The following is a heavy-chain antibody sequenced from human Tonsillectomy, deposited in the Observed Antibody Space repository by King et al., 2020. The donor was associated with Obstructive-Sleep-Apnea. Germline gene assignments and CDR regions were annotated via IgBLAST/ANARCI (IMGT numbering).Heavy chain of an antibody. Sequence: QLVQSGAEVKKPGASVKVSCKASGYTFTTYDINWVRQATGQGLEWMGWMNPNSGNTGYAQKFQGRVTITRNTSISTAYMELSSLRSEDTAVYYCARVSDYYGSGRGAFDIWGQGTMVTVSS. CDR1: GYTFTTYD. J-gene: IGHJ3*02. D-gene: IGHD3-10*01. CDR2: MNPNSGNT. CDR3: ARVSDYYGSGRGAFDI. V-gene: IGHV1-8*01.